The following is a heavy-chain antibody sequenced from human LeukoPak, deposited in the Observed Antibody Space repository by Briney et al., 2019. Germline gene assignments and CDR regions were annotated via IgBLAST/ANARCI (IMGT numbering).Heavy chain of an antibody. J-gene: IGHJ4*02. CDR2: IIPIFGTA. CDR3: ARDSGSSPFPYHFDY. V-gene: IGHV1-69*13. CDR1: GGTXSSYA. Sequence: SVKVSXKAXGGTXSSYAISXVRQAPGQGLEWMGXIIPIFGTANYAQKFQGRVTITADESTSTAYMELSSLRSEDTAVYYCARDSGSSPFPYHFDYWGQGTLVTVSS. D-gene: IGHD6-6*01.